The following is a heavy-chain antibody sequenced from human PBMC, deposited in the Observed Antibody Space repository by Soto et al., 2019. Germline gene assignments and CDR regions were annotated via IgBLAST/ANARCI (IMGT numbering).Heavy chain of an antibody. CDR3: TKEKSVMYSGYDAFDV. J-gene: IGHJ3*01. V-gene: IGHV3-48*03. CDR2: ISSGGTI. Sequence: EVHLVESGGGLVQPGGSLSLSCAASGFTFNSYEMDCVRQAPGKGLEWVAYISSGGTIYYTDSVKGRFTISRDNADNSLYLQMNSLRAEDTAVYYCTKEKSVMYSGYDAFDVWGRGTMVTVSS. D-gene: IGHD5-12*01. CDR1: GFTFNSYE.